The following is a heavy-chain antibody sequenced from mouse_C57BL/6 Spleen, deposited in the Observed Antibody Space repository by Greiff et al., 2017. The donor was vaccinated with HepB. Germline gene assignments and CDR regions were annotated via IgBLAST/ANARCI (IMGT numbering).Heavy chain of an antibody. Sequence: EVKVVESGPGMVKPSQSLSLTCTVTGYSITSGYDWHWIRHFPGNKLEWMGYISYSGSTNYNPSLKSRISITHDTSKNHFFLKLNSVTTEDTATYYCARDSNYEGYYAMDYWGQGTSVTVSS. CDR2: ISYSGST. CDR3: ARDSNYEGYYAMDY. D-gene: IGHD2-5*01. V-gene: IGHV3-1*01. J-gene: IGHJ4*01. CDR1: GYSITSGYD.